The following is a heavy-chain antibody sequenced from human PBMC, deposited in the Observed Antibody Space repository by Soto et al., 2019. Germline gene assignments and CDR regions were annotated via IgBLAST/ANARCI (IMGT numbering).Heavy chain of an antibody. CDR3: AKDSFSRNGIHDPFDI. Sequence: AQLLESWGGLVQPGGSLRLSCEASGFIFREYAMSWVRPAPGKGLGWVSVVGGRGGGIDYAESVRGRFIVSSDDSIHTLYLQMDRLRVEDTAIYYCAKDSFSRNGIHDPFDICGQGTMVTV. V-gene: IGHV3-23*01. CDR2: VGGRGGGI. D-gene: IGHD2-8*01. CDR1: GFIFREYA. J-gene: IGHJ3*02.